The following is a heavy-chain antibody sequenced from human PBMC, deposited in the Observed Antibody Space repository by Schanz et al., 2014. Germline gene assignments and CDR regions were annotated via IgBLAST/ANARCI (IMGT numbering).Heavy chain of an antibody. CDR2: ISSGSSYA. V-gene: IGHV3-48*04. CDR3: AKDSTHIDIVLVPTAIDY. CDR1: GFTFSSYA. D-gene: IGHD2-2*01. Sequence: EVQLVESGGGLVQPGGSLRLSCAASGFTFSSYAMSWVRQAPGKGLEWVSDISSGSSYANYADSVKGRFTISRDNAKNSLYLHMNTLRSEDTAVYYCAKDSTHIDIVLVPTAIDYWGQGTLVTVSS. J-gene: IGHJ4*02.